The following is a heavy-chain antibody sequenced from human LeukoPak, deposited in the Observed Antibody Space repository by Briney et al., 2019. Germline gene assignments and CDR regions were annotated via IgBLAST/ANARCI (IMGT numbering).Heavy chain of an antibody. CDR1: GYTFTSYD. J-gene: IGHJ4*02. V-gene: IGHV1-46*01. CDR2: INPSGGST. Sequence: ASVNVSCKASGYTFTSYDINWVRQAPGQGLEWMGIINPSGGSTSYAQKFQGRVTVTRDTSTSTVYMELSSLRSEDTAVYYCARDAYYYDSSGYYYDYWGQGTLVTVSS. D-gene: IGHD3-22*01. CDR3: ARDAYYYDSSGYYYDY.